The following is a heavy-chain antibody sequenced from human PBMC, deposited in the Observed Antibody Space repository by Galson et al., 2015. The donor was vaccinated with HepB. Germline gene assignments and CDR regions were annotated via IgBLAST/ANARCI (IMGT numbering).Heavy chain of an antibody. Sequence: SLRLSCAASGFTFSSYAMHWVRQAPGKGLEWVAVISYDGSNKYYADSVKGRFTISRDNSKNTLYLQMNSLRAEDTAVYYCARDRGYGRGLYYYYGMDVWGQGTTVTVSS. V-gene: IGHV3-30-3*01. J-gene: IGHJ6*02. D-gene: IGHD5-12*01. CDR1: GFTFSSYA. CDR3: ARDRGYGRGLYYYYGMDV. CDR2: ISYDGSNK.